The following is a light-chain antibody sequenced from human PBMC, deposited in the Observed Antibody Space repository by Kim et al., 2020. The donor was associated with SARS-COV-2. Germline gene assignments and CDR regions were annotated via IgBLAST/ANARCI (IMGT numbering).Light chain of an antibody. V-gene: IGKV1-8*01. CDR3: QQYYSYPLT. CDR2: AAS. J-gene: IGKJ4*01. Sequence: SSTGDRVTITCRTSQNISSYLAWYPQKPGKAPKLLIYAASTLQTGVPSTFTGNGSGTDFTLTISCLQSEDFATYYCQQYYSYPLTFGGGTKVDIK. CDR1: QNISSY.